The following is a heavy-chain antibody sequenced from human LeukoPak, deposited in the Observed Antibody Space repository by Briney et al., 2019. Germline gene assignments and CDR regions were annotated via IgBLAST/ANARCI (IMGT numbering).Heavy chain of an antibody. V-gene: IGHV3-23*01. CDR1: GFTFGSYA. J-gene: IGHJ3*02. CDR2: ISGSGGSP. Sequence: GGSLRLSCAASGFTFGSYAMSWVRQAPGKGLEWVSTISGSGGSPYYADSVKGRFTISRDNAKNSLYLQMNSLRAEDTAVYYCAQGGSYGIWGQGTMVTVSS. D-gene: IGHD4-17*01. CDR3: AQGGSYGI.